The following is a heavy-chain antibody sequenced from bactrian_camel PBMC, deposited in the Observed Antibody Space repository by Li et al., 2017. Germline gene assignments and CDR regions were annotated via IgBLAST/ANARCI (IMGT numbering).Heavy chain of an antibody. V-gene: IGHV3S53*01. CDR2: IDSDGTT. CDR1: GYAYSSYFV. J-gene: IGHJ4*01. Sequence: HVQLVESGGGSVQPGGSLRLSCAASGYAYSSYFVMGWFRRAPGKEREGVAAIDSDGTTSYADSVEGRFAISRDNPKNTLYLQMSNLMPKDTAMYYCTKNYPPSTTQGQGTQVTVS. D-gene: IGHD1*01.